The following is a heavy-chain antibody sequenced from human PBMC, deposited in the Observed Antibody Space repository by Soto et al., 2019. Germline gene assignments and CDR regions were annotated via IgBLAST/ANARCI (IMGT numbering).Heavy chain of an antibody. J-gene: IGHJ3*02. CDR1: GYTFTSYG. V-gene: IGHV1-18*01. Sequence: ASVKVSCKASGYTFTSYGISWVRQAPGQGLEWMGWISAYNGNTNYAQKLQGRVTMTTDTSTSTAYMELRSLRSDDTAVYYCARDYYDSSGYYPGPHAFDIWGQGTMVPSPQ. CDR2: ISAYNGNT. CDR3: ARDYYDSSGYYPGPHAFDI. D-gene: IGHD3-22*01.